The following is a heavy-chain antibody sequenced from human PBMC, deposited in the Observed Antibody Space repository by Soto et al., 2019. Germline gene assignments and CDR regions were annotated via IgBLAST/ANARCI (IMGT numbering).Heavy chain of an antibody. CDR1: GFTFSNYS. CDR2: ISSRSDI. V-gene: IGHV3-21*01. CDR3: AREYTAWPLAYGLDV. Sequence: GGSLRLSCVGSGFTFSNYSINWVRQAPGKGLEWVSSISSRSDIYFADSVKGRFTISRDNAKNSVSLQMNSLRAEDTAVYYCAREYTAWPLAYGLDVWGQGTTVTVSS. J-gene: IGHJ6*02. D-gene: IGHD2-2*02.